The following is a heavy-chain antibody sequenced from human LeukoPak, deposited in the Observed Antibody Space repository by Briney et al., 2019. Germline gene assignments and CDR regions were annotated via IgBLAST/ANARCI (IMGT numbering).Heavy chain of an antibody. CDR2: ISAYNGNT. Sequence: ASVKVSCKASGYTFTSYGISWVRQAPGQGPEWMGWISAYNGNTNYAQKLQGRVTMTTDTSTSTAYMELRSLRSDDTAVYYCARSWEPDTYYYYMDVWGKGTTVTVSS. CDR1: GYTFTSYG. V-gene: IGHV1-18*01. D-gene: IGHD1-26*01. CDR3: ARSWEPDTYYYYMDV. J-gene: IGHJ6*03.